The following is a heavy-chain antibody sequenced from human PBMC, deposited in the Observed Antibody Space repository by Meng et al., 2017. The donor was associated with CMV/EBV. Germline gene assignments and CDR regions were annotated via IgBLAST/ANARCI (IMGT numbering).Heavy chain of an antibody. D-gene: IGHD2-2*01. J-gene: IGHJ6*02. CDR1: GYTFTGYY. Sequence: ASVKVSCKASGYTFTGYYMHWVRQAPGQGLEWMGWINPNSGGTNYAQKFQGRVTMTRDTSISTAYMELSRLRSDDTAVYYCARDLRGSSRAIYYGMDVWGQGTTVTVSS. CDR3: ARDLRGSSRAIYYGMDV. V-gene: IGHV1-2*02. CDR2: INPNSGGT.